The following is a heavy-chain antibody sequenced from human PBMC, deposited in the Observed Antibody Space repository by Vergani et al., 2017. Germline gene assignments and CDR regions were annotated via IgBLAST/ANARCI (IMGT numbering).Heavy chain of an antibody. J-gene: IGHJ3*02. Sequence: QLQLQESGPGLVKPSETLSLTCTVSGGSISSSSYYWGWIRQPPGKGLEWIGSIYYSGSTYYNPSLKSRVTISVDTSKNQFSLKLSSVTAADTAVYYCARPESGCSVWVGCAFDIWGQGTMVTVSS. CDR3: ARPESGCSVWVGCAFDI. CDR1: GGSISSSSYY. CDR2: IYYSGST. D-gene: IGHD6-19*01. V-gene: IGHV4-39*01.